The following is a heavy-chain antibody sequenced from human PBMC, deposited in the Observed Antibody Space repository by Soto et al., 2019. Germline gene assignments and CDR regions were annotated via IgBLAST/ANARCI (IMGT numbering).Heavy chain of an antibody. CDR2: IKQDGSEK. V-gene: IGHV3-7*02. CDR1: GFTFSSYW. CDR3: ATHPYSSGWYC. J-gene: IGHJ4*02. Sequence: EVQLVESGGGLVQPGGSLRLSCAASGFTFSSYWMTWVRQAPGKGLEWVANIKQDGSEKYYVDSVKGRFTISRDNAKNSLYLQMNSLGAEDTAVYYCATHPYSSGWYCWSQGTLVTVSS. D-gene: IGHD6-13*01.